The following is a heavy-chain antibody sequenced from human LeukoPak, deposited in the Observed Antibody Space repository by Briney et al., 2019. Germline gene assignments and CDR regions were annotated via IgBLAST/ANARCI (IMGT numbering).Heavy chain of an antibody. CDR2: ISDDGSKK. Sequence: GGSLRLSCAASGFTFSTYAMHWVRRAPGKGLEWVAVISDDGSKKYYADSVKGRFTISRDNPRNTVYLQMNSLRAEDTAVYYCATGKYYNFWSGYYGPGYYYYGMDVWGQGTTVTVSS. CDR3: ATGKYYNFWSGYYGPGYYYYGMDV. J-gene: IGHJ6*02. V-gene: IGHV3-30-3*01. CDR1: GFTFSTYA. D-gene: IGHD3-3*01.